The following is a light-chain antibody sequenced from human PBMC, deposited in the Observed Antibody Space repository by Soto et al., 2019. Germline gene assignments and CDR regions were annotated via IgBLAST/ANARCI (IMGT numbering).Light chain of an antibody. CDR3: QQSASSVT. Sequence: DTVLTQSPGTLSLSPGETANLTCIASHSVSSTFLAWYQQKPGQAPTLLIYDADTRATGIPDRFSGSGFGTHFTLTISSLEPEDFAMYYCQQSASSVTFGQGTRLEIK. CDR2: DAD. J-gene: IGKJ5*01. V-gene: IGKV3-20*01. CDR1: HSVSSTF.